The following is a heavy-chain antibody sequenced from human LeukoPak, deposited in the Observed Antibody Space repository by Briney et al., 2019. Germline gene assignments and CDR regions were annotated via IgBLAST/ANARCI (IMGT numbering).Heavy chain of an antibody. J-gene: IGHJ4*02. CDR3: AKDNLIAVAANLDY. CDR2: IRYDGSNK. D-gene: IGHD6-19*01. CDR1: GFTFSSYG. V-gene: IGHV3-30*02. Sequence: GGSLRLSCAASGFTFSSYGMHWVRQAPGKGLEWVAFIRYDGSNKYYADSVKGRFTISRDNSKNTLYLQMNSLRAEDTAVYYCAKDNLIAVAANLDYWGQGTLVTVSS.